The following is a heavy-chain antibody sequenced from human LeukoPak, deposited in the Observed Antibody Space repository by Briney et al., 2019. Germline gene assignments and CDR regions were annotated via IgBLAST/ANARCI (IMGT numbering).Heavy chain of an antibody. V-gene: IGHV4-39*07. D-gene: IGHD1-26*01. CDR2: IYYSGST. CDR3: ARDTPKWELMIN. Sequence: PSETLSLTCTVSGGSISSSSYYWGWIRQPPGKGLEWIGSIYYSGSTYYNPSLKSRVTISVDTSKNQFSLKLSSVTAADTAVYYCARDTPKWELMINWGQGTLVTVSS. J-gene: IGHJ4*02. CDR1: GGSISSSSYY.